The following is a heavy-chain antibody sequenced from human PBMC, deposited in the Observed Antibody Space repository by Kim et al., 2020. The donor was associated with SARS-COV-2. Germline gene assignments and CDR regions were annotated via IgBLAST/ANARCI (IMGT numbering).Heavy chain of an antibody. D-gene: IGHD6-19*01. Sequence: GGSLRLSCTASGFTFGDYAMSWVRQAPGKGLEWVGFIRSKAYGGTTEYAASVKGRFTISRDDSKSIAYLQMNSLKTEDTAVYYCTYSSGWVPGPEYFQHWGQGTLVTVSS. V-gene: IGHV3-49*04. CDR2: IRSKAYGGTT. CDR3: TYSSGWVPGPEYFQH. CDR1: GFTFGDYA. J-gene: IGHJ1*01.